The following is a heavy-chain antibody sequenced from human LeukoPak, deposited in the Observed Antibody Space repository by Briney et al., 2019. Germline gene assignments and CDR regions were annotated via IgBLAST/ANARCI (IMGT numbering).Heavy chain of an antibody. Sequence: SETLSLTCAVSGYSITSSSWWGWIRQPPGEGLEWIGYIYHSGTTYYNPSLQSRVTMSVGTSKNQFSLKLSSVTAADTAVCYCARAPRDYYDSSGYYYGFMYYFDYWGQGTLVTVSS. V-gene: IGHV4-28*03. CDR3: ARAPRDYYDSSGYYYGFMYYFDY. D-gene: IGHD3-22*01. CDR1: GYSITSSSW. CDR2: IYHSGTT. J-gene: IGHJ4*02.